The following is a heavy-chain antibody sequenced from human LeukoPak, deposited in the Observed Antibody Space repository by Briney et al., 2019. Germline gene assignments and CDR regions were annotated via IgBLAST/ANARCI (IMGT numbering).Heavy chain of an antibody. CDR2: ISYDGSNK. Sequence: GRSLRLSCAASGFTFSSYAMHWVRQAPGKGLEWVAVISYDGSNKYYADSVKGRFTISRDNSKNTLYLQMNSLRAGDTAVYYCAFQLEAYYFDYWGQGTLVTVSS. CDR1: GFTFSSYA. D-gene: IGHD1-1*01. CDR3: AFQLEAYYFDY. V-gene: IGHV3-30-3*01. J-gene: IGHJ4*02.